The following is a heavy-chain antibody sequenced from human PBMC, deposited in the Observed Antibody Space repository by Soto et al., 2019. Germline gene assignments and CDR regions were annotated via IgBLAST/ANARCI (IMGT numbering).Heavy chain of an antibody. Sequence: PGGSLRLSCAASGFTFSSYAMSWVRQAPGKGLEWVSAISGSGGSTYYADSVKGRFTISRDNSKNTLYLQMNSLRAEDTAVYYCAKDKFPKYDYGDYLDYLGQGTLVTVSS. CDR3: AKDKFPKYDYGDYLDY. CDR2: ISGSGGST. D-gene: IGHD4-17*01. CDR1: GFTFSSYA. J-gene: IGHJ4*02. V-gene: IGHV3-23*01.